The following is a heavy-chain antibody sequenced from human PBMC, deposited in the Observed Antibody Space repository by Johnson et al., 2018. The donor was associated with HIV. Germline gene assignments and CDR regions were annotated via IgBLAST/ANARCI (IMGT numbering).Heavy chain of an antibody. D-gene: IGHD3-22*01. CDR3: ARDRGYWDAFDI. J-gene: IGHJ3*02. CDR1: GFTFDDYG. V-gene: IGHV3-20*04. CDR2: INWSGGST. Sequence: VQLVESGGGVVQPGRSLRLSCAASGFTFDDYGMSWVRQAPGKGLAWVSGINWSGGSTGYAASMKGRFTISRDNARNSLYLQMNSLRAEDTALYYCARDRGYWDAFDIWGQGTMVTVSS.